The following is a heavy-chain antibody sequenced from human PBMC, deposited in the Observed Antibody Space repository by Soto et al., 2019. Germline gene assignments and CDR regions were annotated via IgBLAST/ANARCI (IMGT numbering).Heavy chain of an antibody. CDR1: GFTFSSYE. Sequence: EVQLVDSGGGLAQPGGSLRLSCAASGFTFSSYEMNWVRQAPGKGLEWVSYISSGGGTIYYADSVKGRFTISRDNAKNSLSLQMNSLRAEDTAVYYCARVRLGYGDIDHWGQGTLVTVSS. J-gene: IGHJ4*02. V-gene: IGHV3-48*03. D-gene: IGHD4-17*01. CDR2: ISSGGGTI. CDR3: ARVRLGYGDIDH.